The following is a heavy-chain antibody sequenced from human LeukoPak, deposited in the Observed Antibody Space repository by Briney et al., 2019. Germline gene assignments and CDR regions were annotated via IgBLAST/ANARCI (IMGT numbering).Heavy chain of an antibody. Sequence: ASVKVSCKASGYTFTSHGTSWVRQAPGQGLEWMGWISTYNDNTKYAQKFQGRVALTTDQSTSTAYMELGGLRSDDTAVYYCARDSLDGYNYLGYWGQGTLVTVSS. CDR2: ISTYNDNT. J-gene: IGHJ4*02. V-gene: IGHV1-18*01. D-gene: IGHD5-24*01. CDR3: ARDSLDGYNYLGY. CDR1: GYTFTSHG.